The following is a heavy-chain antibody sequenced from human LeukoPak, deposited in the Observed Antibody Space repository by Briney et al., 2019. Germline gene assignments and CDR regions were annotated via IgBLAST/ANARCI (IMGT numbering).Heavy chain of an antibody. CDR3: AKAGAVVVVVAKFFDY. Sequence: GGSLRLSCAASGFTFSSYAMSWVRQAPGKGLEWVSAISGSGDSTNYADSVKGRFTISRDNSKNTLYLQMNSLRAEDTAVYYCAKAGAVVVVVAKFFDYWGQGTLVTVSS. J-gene: IGHJ4*02. V-gene: IGHV3-23*01. CDR1: GFTFSSYA. D-gene: IGHD2-15*01. CDR2: ISGSGDST.